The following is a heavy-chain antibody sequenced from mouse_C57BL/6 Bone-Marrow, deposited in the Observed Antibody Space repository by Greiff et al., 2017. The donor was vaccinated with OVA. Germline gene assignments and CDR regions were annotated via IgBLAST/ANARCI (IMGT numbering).Heavy chain of an antibody. J-gene: IGHJ2*01. V-gene: IGHV1-69*01. Sequence: QVQLQQPGAELVMPGASVKLSCKASGYTLTSYWMHWVKQRPGQGLEWIGEIDPSDSYTNYNQKFKGKSTLTVDKSSSTAYMQLSSLTSEDSAVYYCARVGTDYFDYWGQGTTLTVSS. CDR1: GYTLTSYW. CDR3: ARVGTDYFDY. CDR2: IDPSDSYT. D-gene: IGHD4-1*01.